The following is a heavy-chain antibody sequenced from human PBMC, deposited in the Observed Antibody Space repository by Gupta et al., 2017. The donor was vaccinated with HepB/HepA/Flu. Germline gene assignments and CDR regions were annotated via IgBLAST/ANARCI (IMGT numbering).Heavy chain of an antibody. CDR1: GFNFSNYE. J-gene: IGHJ4*02. D-gene: IGHD5-12*01. CDR2: IGNSGIST. V-gene: IGHV3-48*03. CDR3: GRDGLDDY. Sequence: DVQLFYSGGGSVQPGGSLRLYCVGSGFNFSNYEMNWVRQAPGKGLEGVLNIGNSGISTYYADSVKGRFIRFREPPNNCLYPRMAIRRADYTAVSSGGRDGLDDYWGQGTLVTVSS.